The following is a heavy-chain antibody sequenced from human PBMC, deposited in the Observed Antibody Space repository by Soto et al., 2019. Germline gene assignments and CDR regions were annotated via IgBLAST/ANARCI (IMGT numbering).Heavy chain of an antibody. D-gene: IGHD3-9*01. CDR1: GFIFDDYA. J-gene: IGHJ6*02. V-gene: IGHV3-9*01. CDR3: ARLHYDILTGSSTPYYYYGMDV. CDR2: INWNSGRI. Sequence: GGSLRLSCAASGFIFDDYAMHWVRQAPGKGLEWVSGINWNSGRINYADSVKGRFTISRDNSKNTLYLQMNSLRAEDTAVYYCARLHYDILTGSSTPYYYYGMDVWGQGTTVTVSS.